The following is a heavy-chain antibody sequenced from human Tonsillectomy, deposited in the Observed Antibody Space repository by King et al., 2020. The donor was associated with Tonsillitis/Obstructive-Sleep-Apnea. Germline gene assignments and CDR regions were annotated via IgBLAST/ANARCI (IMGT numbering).Heavy chain of an antibody. J-gene: IGHJ3*02. V-gene: IGHV1-2*06. Sequence: VQLVESGAEVKKPGASVKVSCKASEYTFTDYYIHWVRQAPGQGLEWMGRINPNSGGTNYAQRFQGRVTMTRDTSIGTAYMELSRLRSDDTAVYYSATVDNDAVDIWGQGTLVTVSS. CDR3: ATVDNDAVDI. CDR1: EYTFTDYY. CDR2: INPNSGGT. D-gene: IGHD3/OR15-3a*01.